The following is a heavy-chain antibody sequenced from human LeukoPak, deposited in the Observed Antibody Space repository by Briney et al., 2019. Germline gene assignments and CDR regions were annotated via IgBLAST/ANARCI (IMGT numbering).Heavy chain of an antibody. J-gene: IGHJ3*02. CDR3: ARDNGRNYYDRSGYYRTDAFDI. CDR2: ISVIFGTA. Sequence: GASVKVSCKASGGTFSTYAISWVRQAPGQGLEWMGGISVIFGTANYAQKFQGRVTIIADESTSTVYMELSSLRSEDTAVYYCARDNGRNYYDRSGYYRTDAFDIWGQGTMVTVSS. CDR1: GGTFSTYA. D-gene: IGHD3-22*01. V-gene: IGHV1-69*13.